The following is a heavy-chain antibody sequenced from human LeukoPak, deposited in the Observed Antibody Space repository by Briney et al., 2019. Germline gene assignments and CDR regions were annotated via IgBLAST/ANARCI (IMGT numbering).Heavy chain of an antibody. CDR1: GFKFSSFS. Sequence: GGSLRLSCAASGFKFSSFSMNWARQAPGKGLEWISYITSSSSSTCYADSVKGRFTISRDNAKNSLYLQMNSLSAEDTAVYYCARVIGSYGDSAYWGQGTLVTVSS. D-gene: IGHD4-17*01. J-gene: IGHJ4*02. CDR3: ARVIGSYGDSAY. CDR2: ITSSSSST. V-gene: IGHV3-48*04.